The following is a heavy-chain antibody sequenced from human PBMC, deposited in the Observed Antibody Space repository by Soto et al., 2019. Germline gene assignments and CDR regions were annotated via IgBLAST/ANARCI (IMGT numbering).Heavy chain of an antibody. V-gene: IGHV3-30*18. J-gene: IGHJ4*02. D-gene: IGHD3-9*01. CDR1: GFTFSSYG. CDR3: AKDDRYYDILTGSALDY. CDR2: ISYDGSNK. Sequence: ESGGGVVQPGRSLRLSCAASGFTFSSYGMHWVRQAPGKGLEWVAVISYDGSNKYYADSVKGRFTISRDNSKNTLYLQMNSLRAEDTAVYYCAKDDRYYDILTGSALDYWGQGTLVTVSS.